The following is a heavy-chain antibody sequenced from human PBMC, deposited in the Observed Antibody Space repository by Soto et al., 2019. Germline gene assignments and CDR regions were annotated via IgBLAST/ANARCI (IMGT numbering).Heavy chain of an antibody. CDR3: AAEGYCSSTSCYVGAFDI. CDR2: IVVGSGNT. V-gene: IGHV1-58*02. CDR1: GFTFTSSA. D-gene: IGHD2-2*01. Sequence: ASVKVSCKASGFTFTSSAMQWVRQARGQRLEWIGWIVVGSGNTNYAQKFQERVTITRDMSTSTAYMELSSLRSEDTAVYCCAAEGYCSSTSCYVGAFDIWGQGTMVTVSS. J-gene: IGHJ3*02.